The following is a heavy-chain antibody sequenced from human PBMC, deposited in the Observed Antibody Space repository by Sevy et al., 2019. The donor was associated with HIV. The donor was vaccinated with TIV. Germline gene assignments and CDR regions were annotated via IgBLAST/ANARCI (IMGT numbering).Heavy chain of an antibody. CDR2: IIAVFGTT. V-gene: IGHV1-69*13. Sequence: ASVKVSCEASGGIFRSNAISWVRQAPGQGLEWMGGIIAVFGTTHYAQKFQGRVTITADESRSTAYMELSSLKSEDTAVYYCARDKNYYVSGSFDYWGQGSQVTVSS. J-gene: IGHJ4*01. D-gene: IGHD3-10*01. CDR1: GGIFRSNA. CDR3: ARDKNYYVSGSFDY.